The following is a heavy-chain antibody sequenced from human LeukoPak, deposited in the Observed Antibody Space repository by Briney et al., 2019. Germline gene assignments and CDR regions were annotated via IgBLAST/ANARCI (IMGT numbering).Heavy chain of an antibody. J-gene: IGHJ5*02. D-gene: IGHD3-16*02. CDR1: GGSISSGDYY. Sequence: SETLSLTCTVSGGSISSGDYYWSWIRQPPGKGLEWIGYIYYSGSTYYNPSLKSRVTISVDTSKNQFSLKLSSVTAADTAVYYCARGKTYDYVWGSYRYRNWFDPWGQGTLVTVSP. V-gene: IGHV4-30-4*01. CDR2: IYYSGST. CDR3: ARGKTYDYVWGSYRYRNWFDP.